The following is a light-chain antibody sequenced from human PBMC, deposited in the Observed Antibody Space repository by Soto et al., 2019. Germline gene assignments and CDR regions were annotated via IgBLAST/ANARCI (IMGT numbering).Light chain of an antibody. CDR3: TSFTGSSTLVV. CDR2: DVS. CDR1: SSDIGLYTY. V-gene: IGLV2-14*03. Sequence: QSALTQPASVSGSPGQSITISCTGTSSDIGLYTYVSWYQHHPGKAPKLIIYDVSNRPSGVSDRFSGSKSGYTASLTISGLQAEDEADYYCTSFTGSSTLVVFGGGTKLTVL. J-gene: IGLJ2*01.